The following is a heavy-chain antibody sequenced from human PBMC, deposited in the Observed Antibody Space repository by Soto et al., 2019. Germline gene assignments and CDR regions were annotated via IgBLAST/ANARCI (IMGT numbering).Heavy chain of an antibody. J-gene: IGHJ4*02. CDR3: FRGGVTSRTFDY. D-gene: IGHD3-16*01. Sequence: GESLKISCKASGYIIKNYWIGWVRQMPGQGLEWMGIIFPDDSDTRYSPSFQGHVTISVDKSITTAYVQCSSLKASDTAIYYCFRGGVTSRTFDYWGQGTLVTVSS. V-gene: IGHV5-51*01. CDR1: GYIIKNYW. CDR2: IFPDDSDT.